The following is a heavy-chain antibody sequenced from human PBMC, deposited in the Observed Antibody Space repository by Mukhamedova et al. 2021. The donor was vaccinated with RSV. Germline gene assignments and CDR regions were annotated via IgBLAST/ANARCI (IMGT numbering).Heavy chain of an antibody. Sequence: GHIGSKGTGSATIYAESVKGRFTISRDESRNTAFLQMSSLKTEDTAMYFCFRLYRRAGDRALTGADWGQGTLVTVSS. V-gene: IGHV3-73*01. D-gene: IGHD3-9*01. J-gene: IGHJ4*02. CDR3: FRLYRRAGDRALTGAD. CDR2: IGSKGTGSAT.